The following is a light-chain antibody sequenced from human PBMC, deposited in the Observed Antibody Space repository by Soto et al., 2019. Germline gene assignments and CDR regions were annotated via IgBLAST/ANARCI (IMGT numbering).Light chain of an antibody. J-gene: IGLJ1*01. CDR1: SSDVGGYNY. V-gene: IGLV2-11*01. CDR2: DVS. CDR3: CSYAGSYTLYV. Sequence: QSVLTQPRSVSGSPGQSVTISCTGTSSDVGGYNYVSWYQQHPGKAPKLMIYDVSKRPSGVPDRFSGSKSGNTASLTISGLQAEDEADYYCCSYAGSYTLYVFXTGTNVTVL.